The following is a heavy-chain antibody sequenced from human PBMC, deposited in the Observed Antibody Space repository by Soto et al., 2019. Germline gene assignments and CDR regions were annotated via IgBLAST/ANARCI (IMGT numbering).Heavy chain of an antibody. CDR3: ATNDDVTFHY. Sequence: EAPLVESGGGLVQPGGSLRLSCTTSGFTITHYWMAWVRQGPRKGREWLGNTKQDETETCYAGSVEGRLTISRDNAQNSLYLQITSLRAEDTAVYYGATNDDVTFHYLGLGTLVTV. CDR2: TKQDETET. J-gene: IGHJ4*02. D-gene: IGHD1-1*01. V-gene: IGHV3-7*02. CDR1: GFTITHYW.